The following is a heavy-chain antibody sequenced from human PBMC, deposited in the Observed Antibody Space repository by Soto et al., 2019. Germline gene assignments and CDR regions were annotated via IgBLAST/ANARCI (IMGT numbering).Heavy chain of an antibody. V-gene: IGHV1-18*01. CDR2: ISAYNGNT. CDR3: ARSLGYCSGGSCYSAWFDP. D-gene: IGHD2-15*01. J-gene: IGHJ5*02. CDR1: GYTFTSYV. Sequence: ASVKVSCKASGYTFTSYVISWVRQAPGQGLEWMGWISAYNGNTNYAQKLQGRVTMTTDTSTSTAYMELRSLRSDDTAVYYCARSLGYCSGGSCYSAWFDPWGQGTLVTVSS.